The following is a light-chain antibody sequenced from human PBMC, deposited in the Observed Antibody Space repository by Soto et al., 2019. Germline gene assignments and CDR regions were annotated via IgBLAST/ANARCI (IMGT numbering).Light chain of an antibody. CDR3: ATWDDSLNVWV. CDR2: SDN. V-gene: IGLV1-44*01. CDR1: SSNIGSNT. Sequence: QLVLTQPPSASGTPGQRVTISCSGSSSNIGSNTVNWYQQIPRTAPKFLMYSDNQRPSGVPDRFSGSKSGTSASLAISGLQSEDEADYYCATWDDSLNVWVFGGGTKLTVL. J-gene: IGLJ3*02.